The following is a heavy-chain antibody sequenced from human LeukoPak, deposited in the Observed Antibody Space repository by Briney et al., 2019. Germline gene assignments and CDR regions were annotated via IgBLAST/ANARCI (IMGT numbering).Heavy chain of an antibody. V-gene: IGHV3-53*01. CDR1: GFTVSSNY. Sequence: GGSLRLSCAASGFTVSSNYMSWVRQAPGKGLEWVSVIYSGGSTYYADSVKGRFTISRDNSKNTLYLQKNSLRAEDTAVYYCARVRSITFGGVIVPLPYYFDYWGQGTLVTVSS. D-gene: IGHD3-16*02. CDR2: IYSGGST. J-gene: IGHJ4*02. CDR3: ARVRSITFGGVIVPLPYYFDY.